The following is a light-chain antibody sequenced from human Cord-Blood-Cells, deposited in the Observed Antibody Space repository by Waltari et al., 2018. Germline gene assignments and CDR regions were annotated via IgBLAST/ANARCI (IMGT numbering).Light chain of an antibody. CDR1: SSAVGGYNY. CDR2: DVS. Sequence: QSALTQPASVSGSPGQSITISCTGTSSAVGGYNYVSWYQQHPGKAPKLMLYDVSNRPSGVSNRCSGSKSGNTASRTISGLQAEDEADYYCSSYTSSSTLVVFGGGTKLTVL. CDR3: SSYTSSSTLVV. J-gene: IGLJ2*01. V-gene: IGLV2-14*01.